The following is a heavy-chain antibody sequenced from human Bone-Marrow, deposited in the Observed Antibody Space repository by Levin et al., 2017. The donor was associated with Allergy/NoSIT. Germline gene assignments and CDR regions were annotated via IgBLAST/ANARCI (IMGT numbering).Heavy chain of an antibody. CDR1: GGSFSGYY. J-gene: IGHJ4*02. Sequence: PGGSLRLSCAVYGGSFSGYYWSWIRQPPGKGLEWIGEINHSGSTNYNPSLKSRVTISVDTSKNQFSLKLSSVTAADTAVYYCASKVAGGYSSSSGPRDYWGQGTLVTVSS. CDR2: INHSGST. CDR3: ASKVAGGYSSSSGPRDY. D-gene: IGHD6-6*01. V-gene: IGHV4-34*01.